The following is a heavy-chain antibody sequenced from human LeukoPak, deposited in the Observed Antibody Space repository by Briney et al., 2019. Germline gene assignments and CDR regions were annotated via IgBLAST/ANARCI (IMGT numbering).Heavy chain of an antibody. CDR2: IKSKTDGGTT. Sequence: GGSLRLSCAASGFTFSNAWMSWVRQAPGKGLEWVGRIKSKTDGGTTDYAAPVKGRFTISRDDSKNTLYLQMNSLKTEDTAVYYCTTIYDFWSGYGNYYFDYWGQGTLVTVS. V-gene: IGHV3-15*01. D-gene: IGHD3-3*01. J-gene: IGHJ4*02. CDR1: GFTFSNAW. CDR3: TTIYDFWSGYGNYYFDY.